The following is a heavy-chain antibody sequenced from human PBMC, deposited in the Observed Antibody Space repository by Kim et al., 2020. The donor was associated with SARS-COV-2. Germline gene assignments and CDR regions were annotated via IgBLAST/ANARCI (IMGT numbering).Heavy chain of an antibody. V-gene: IGHV4-34*01. CDR3: ARMVRGVRNY. CDR1: GGSFSGYY. D-gene: IGHD3-10*01. CDR2: INHSGST. J-gene: IGHJ4*02. Sequence: SETLSLTCAVYGGSFSGYYWSWIRQPPGKGLEWIGEINHSGSTNYNPSLKSRVTISVDTSKNQFSLKLSSVTAADTAVYYCARMVRGVRNYWGQGTLVTVSS.